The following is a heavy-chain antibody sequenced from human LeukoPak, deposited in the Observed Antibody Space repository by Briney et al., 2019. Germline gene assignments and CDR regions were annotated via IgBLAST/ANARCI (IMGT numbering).Heavy chain of an antibody. D-gene: IGHD3-3*01. J-gene: IGHJ6*02. CDR1: GFTVSSNY. Sequence: QTGGSLRLSCAASGFTVSSNYMSWVRQAPGKGLEWVSVIYSGGSTYYADSVKGRFTISRDNSKNTLYLQMNSLRAEDTAVYYCAREDMGMLEWLEGAGMDVWGQGTTVTVSS. V-gene: IGHV3-66*01. CDR3: AREDMGMLEWLEGAGMDV. CDR2: IYSGGST.